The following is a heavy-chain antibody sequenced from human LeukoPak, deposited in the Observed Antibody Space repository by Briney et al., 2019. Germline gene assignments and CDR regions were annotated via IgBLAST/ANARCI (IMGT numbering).Heavy chain of an antibody. CDR1: GFTFSSYG. J-gene: IGHJ4*02. V-gene: IGHV3-30*02. CDR2: IRYDGSNK. Sequence: PGGSLRLSCAASGFTFSSYGMHWVRQAPGKGLEWVAFIRYDGSNKYYADSVKGRFTISRGNSKNTLYLQMNSLRAEDTAVYYCAKVQPEYYYDSSGYCDYWGQGTLVTVSS. CDR3: AKVQPEYYYDSSGYCDY. D-gene: IGHD3-22*01.